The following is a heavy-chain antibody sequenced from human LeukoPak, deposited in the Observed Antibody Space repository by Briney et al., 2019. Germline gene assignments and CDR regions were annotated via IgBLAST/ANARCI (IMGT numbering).Heavy chain of an antibody. CDR3: ARVRSGSGSPS. J-gene: IGHJ4*02. CDR1: GFSFSSYS. V-gene: IGHV3-48*04. D-gene: IGHD3-10*01. CDR2: ISSSSSIM. Sequence: PGGALRLSCAACGFSFSSYSMNWVGQAPGKGVKGVSYISSSSSIMYYADSVKGPFTISRDNAKNSLYLQMNSVSAEDTAVYYCARVRSGSGSPSWGQGTLVTVSS.